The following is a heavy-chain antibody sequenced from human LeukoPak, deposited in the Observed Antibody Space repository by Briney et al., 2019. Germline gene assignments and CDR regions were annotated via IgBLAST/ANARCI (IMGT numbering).Heavy chain of an antibody. CDR2: ISGGGGNT. J-gene: IGHJ5*02. Sequence: GGSLRLSCAASGFTISNYAMTWVRQAPGKGLEWVSGISGGGGNTYYADSVKGRFTISRDNSKKTVHLQMSSLRAEDTAVYYCAKGGRDTGGNWFDPWGQGTLVTVSS. CDR3: AKGGRDTGGNWFDP. CDR1: GFTISNYA. D-gene: IGHD2-8*02. V-gene: IGHV3-23*01.